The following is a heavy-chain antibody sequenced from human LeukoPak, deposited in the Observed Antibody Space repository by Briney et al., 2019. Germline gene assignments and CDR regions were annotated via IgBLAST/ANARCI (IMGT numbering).Heavy chain of an antibody. CDR2: ISAYNGNT. CDR3: ARTYYYDSSGYPLDY. J-gene: IGHJ4*02. Sequence: ASVKVSCKASGYTFTNYGISWVRQAPGQGLEWMGWISAYNGNTNYAQKLQGRVTMTTDTSTSTAYMELRSLRSDDTAVYYCARTYYYDSSGYPLDYWGQGTLVTVSS. D-gene: IGHD3-22*01. V-gene: IGHV1-18*01. CDR1: GYTFTNYG.